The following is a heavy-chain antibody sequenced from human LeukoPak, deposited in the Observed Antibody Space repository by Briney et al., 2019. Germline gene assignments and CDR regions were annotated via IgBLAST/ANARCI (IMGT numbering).Heavy chain of an antibody. CDR2: ISSNGGST. D-gene: IGHD6-19*01. CDR3: VKDHQDSSGWPLDY. Sequence: GGSLRLSCSASGFTFSSYAMHWVRQAPGKGLEYVSAISSNGGSTYYADSVKGRFTISRDNSKNTLYLRMSSLRAEDTAVYYCVKDHQDSSGWPLDYWGQGTLVTVSS. V-gene: IGHV3-64D*06. CDR1: GFTFSSYA. J-gene: IGHJ4*02.